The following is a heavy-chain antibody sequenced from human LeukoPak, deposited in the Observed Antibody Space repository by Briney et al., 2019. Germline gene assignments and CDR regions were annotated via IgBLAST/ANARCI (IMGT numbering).Heavy chain of an antibody. J-gene: IGHJ6*03. CDR3: ARAKLYYYYMDV. CDR1: GGSISSSSYY. CDR2: IYYSGST. D-gene: IGHD3-10*01. Sequence: SEALSLTCTVSGGSISSSSYYWGWIRQPPGKGLEWIGSIYYSGSTYYNPSLKSRVTISVDTSKNQFSLKLSSVTAADTAAYYCARAKLYYYYMDVWGKGTTVTVSS. V-gene: IGHV4-39*07.